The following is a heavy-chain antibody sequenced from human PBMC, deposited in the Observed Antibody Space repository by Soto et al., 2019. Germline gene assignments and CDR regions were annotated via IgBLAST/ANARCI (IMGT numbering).Heavy chain of an antibody. V-gene: IGHV1-2*02. D-gene: IGHD3-10*01. J-gene: IGHJ4*02. CDR3: ARISWFGESYYFDY. CDR2: INPNSGGT. CDR1: GYTLTGYY. Sequence: ASVKVSCKASGYTLTGYYMHWVRQAPGQGLEWMGWINPNSGGTNYAQKFQGRVTMTRDTSISTAYMELSRLRSDDTAVYYCARISWFGESYYFDYWGQGTLVTVSS.